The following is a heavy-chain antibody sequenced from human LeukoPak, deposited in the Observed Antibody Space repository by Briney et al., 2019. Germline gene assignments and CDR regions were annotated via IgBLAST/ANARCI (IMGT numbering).Heavy chain of an antibody. V-gene: IGHV4-4*07. J-gene: IGHJ3*02. D-gene: IGHD1/OR15-1a*01. Sequence: SETLSLTCTVSGGSISIYYWSWIRQPAGKGLEWIGRIYTSGSTNYNPSLKSRVTMSVDTSKNQFSLKLSSVTAADTAVYYCARDPVVFGNNDAFDIWGQGTMVTVSS. CDR3: ARDPVVFGNNDAFDI. CDR1: GGSISIYY. CDR2: IYTSGST.